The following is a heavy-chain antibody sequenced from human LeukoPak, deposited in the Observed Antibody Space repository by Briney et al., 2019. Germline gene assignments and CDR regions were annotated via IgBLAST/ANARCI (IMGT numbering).Heavy chain of an antibody. V-gene: IGHV4-39*07. J-gene: IGHJ4*02. D-gene: IGHD4-23*01. CDR1: GGSMNTRSYS. CDR3: ARPAYGGYFDY. CDR2: INHSGST. Sequence: SETLSLTCSVSGGSMNTRSYSWGWIRQPPGTGLEWIGEINHSGSTNYNPSLKSRVTISVDTSKNQFSLKLSSVTAADTAVYYCARPAYGGYFDYWGQGTLVTVSS.